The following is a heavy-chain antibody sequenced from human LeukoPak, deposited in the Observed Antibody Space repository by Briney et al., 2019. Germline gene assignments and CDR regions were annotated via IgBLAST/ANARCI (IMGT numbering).Heavy chain of an antibody. CDR3: AREVEYYDSSGYRPHAFDI. V-gene: IGHV4-39*02. D-gene: IGHD3-22*01. J-gene: IGHJ3*02. CDR2: ISYSGGT. CDR1: DGSIINNNHY. Sequence: SETLSLTCTVSDGSIINNNHYWGWTRQPPGKGLEWIGSISYSGGTAYNPSLRSRVTMSVDTSKNQFSLKVNSVTAADTAVYYCAREVEYYDSSGYRPHAFDIWGQGTLVTVSS.